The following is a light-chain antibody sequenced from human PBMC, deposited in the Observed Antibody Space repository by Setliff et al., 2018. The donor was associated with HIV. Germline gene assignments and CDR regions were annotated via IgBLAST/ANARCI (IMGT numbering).Light chain of an antibody. Sequence: QSALTQPASVSGSPGQSITISCTGTSSDIGTYNYVSWYQQHPGKAPKLMIHEVSNRPSGVSNRFSGSKSGNTASLTISGLQAGDEADYYCSSSTSSNLGMFGGGTKVTVL. CDR3: SSSTSSNLGM. CDR2: EVS. CDR1: SSDIGTYNY. V-gene: IGLV2-14*01. J-gene: IGLJ3*02.